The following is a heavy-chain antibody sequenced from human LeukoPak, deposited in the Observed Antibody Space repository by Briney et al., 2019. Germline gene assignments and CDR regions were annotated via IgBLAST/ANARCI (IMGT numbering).Heavy chain of an antibody. Sequence: PGGSLRLSCAASGLTFDDYAMHWVRQAPGKGLEWVSGISWNSGSIGYADSVKGRFTISRDNAKNSLYLQMNSLRAEDTAVYYCARVPCSSTSCQFDYWGQGTLVTVSS. V-gene: IGHV3-9*01. D-gene: IGHD2-2*01. CDR3: ARVPCSSTSCQFDY. CDR2: ISWNSGSI. J-gene: IGHJ4*02. CDR1: GLTFDDYA.